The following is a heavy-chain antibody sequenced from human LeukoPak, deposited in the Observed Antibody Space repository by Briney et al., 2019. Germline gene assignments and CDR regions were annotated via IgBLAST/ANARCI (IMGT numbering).Heavy chain of an antibody. V-gene: IGHV3-11*06. CDR1: GFTFSDYY. CDR2: ISSSSSYT. CDR3: ARGFNYYDSSGIITDAFDI. J-gene: IGHJ3*02. D-gene: IGHD3-22*01. Sequence: PGGSLRLSCAASGFTFSDYYMSWIRQAPGKGLEWVSYISSSSSYTNYADSVKGRFTISRDNAKNSLYLQMNSLRAEDTAVYYCARGFNYYDSSGIITDAFDIWGQGKMVTVSS.